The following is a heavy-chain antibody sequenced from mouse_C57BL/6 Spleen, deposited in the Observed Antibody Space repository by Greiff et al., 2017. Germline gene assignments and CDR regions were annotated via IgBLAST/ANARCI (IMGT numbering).Heavy chain of an antibody. V-gene: IGHV1-26*01. CDR2: INPNNGGT. J-gene: IGHJ1*03. Sequence: EVQLQQSGPELVKPGASVKISCKASGYTFTDYYMNWVKQSPGQSLEWIGDINPNNGGTSYNQKFKGKATLTVDTSSSTAYMELLSLPSEDSAVYYCDGDSGSSFWYFDVGGTGTTVTVSS. CDR3: DGDSGSSFWYFDV. CDR1: GYTFTDYY. D-gene: IGHD1-1*01.